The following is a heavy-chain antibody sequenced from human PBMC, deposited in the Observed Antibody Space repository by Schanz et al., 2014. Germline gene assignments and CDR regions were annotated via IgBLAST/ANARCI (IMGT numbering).Heavy chain of an antibody. V-gene: IGHV3-23*01. CDR1: GFSFSSYA. Sequence: DVQLLESGGGLVQPGGSLRLSCATSGFSFSSYAINWVRQAPGKGLEWVSAISGSGGSTYYADSVKGRFTISRDNAKNSLFLQMNSLRPEDTAVYYCARGRVLESWGQGTLVTVSS. CDR3: ARGRVLES. J-gene: IGHJ5*02. D-gene: IGHD1-1*01. CDR2: ISGSGGST.